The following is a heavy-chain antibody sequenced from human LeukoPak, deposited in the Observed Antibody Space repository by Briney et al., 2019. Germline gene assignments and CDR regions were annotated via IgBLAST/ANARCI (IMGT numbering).Heavy chain of an antibody. V-gene: IGHV1-2*02. D-gene: IGHD3-22*01. CDR2: INPNSGGT. CDR3: AREYYDSSGYYPDY. J-gene: IGHJ4*02. Sequence: GASVTVSCKASVYTFTCYYMHWVRQAPGQGLEWMGWINPNSGGTNYAQKFQGRVTMTRDTSISTAYMELSRLRSDDTAVYYCAREYYDSSGYYPDYWGQGTLVTVSS. CDR1: VYTFTCYY.